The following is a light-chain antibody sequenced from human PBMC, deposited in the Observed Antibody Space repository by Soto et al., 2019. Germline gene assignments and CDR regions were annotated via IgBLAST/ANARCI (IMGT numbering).Light chain of an antibody. CDR1: QSVSSY. J-gene: IGKJ4*01. CDR2: DAS. Sequence: EIVLTQSPATLSLSSGERATLSCRASQSVSSYLAWYQQKPGQAPRLLIYDASNRATGIPARFSGSGSGTDFTLTISSLEPEDFAVYYCQQRSNWPPKLTFGGGTKVEIK. CDR3: QQRSNWPPKLT. V-gene: IGKV3-11*01.